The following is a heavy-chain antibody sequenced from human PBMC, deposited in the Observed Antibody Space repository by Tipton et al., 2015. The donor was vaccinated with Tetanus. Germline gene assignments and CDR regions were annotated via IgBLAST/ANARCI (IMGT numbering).Heavy chain of an antibody. D-gene: IGHD6-6*01. CDR2: IYYSGST. V-gene: IGHV4-59*01. CDR1: GGSISSYY. CDR3: ARARALSVSSFPPGRYYYYGMDV. Sequence: TLSLTCTVSGGSISSYYWSWIRQPPGKGLEWIGYIYYSGSTNYNPSLKSRVTISVDTSKNQFSLKLSSLTAADTAVYYCARARALSVSSFPPGRYYYYGMDVWGQGTTVTVSS. J-gene: IGHJ6*02.